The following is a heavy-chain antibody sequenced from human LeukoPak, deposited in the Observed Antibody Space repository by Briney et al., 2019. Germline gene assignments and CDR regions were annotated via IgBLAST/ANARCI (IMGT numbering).Heavy chain of an antibody. Sequence: SVKVSCKASGGTFSSYAISWVRQAPGQGLEWMGGVIPIFGTANYAQKFQGRVTITADESTSTAYMELSSLRSEDTAVYYCARSRVSVLRFLEWLSYGMDVWGQGTTVTVSS. CDR2: VIPIFGTA. CDR1: GGTFSSYA. CDR3: ARSRVSVLRFLEWLSYGMDV. V-gene: IGHV1-69*13. D-gene: IGHD3-3*01. J-gene: IGHJ6*02.